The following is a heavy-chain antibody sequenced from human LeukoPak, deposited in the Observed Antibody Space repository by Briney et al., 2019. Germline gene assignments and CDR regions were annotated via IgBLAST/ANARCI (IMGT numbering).Heavy chain of an antibody. D-gene: IGHD3-22*01. V-gene: IGHV1-46*01. CDR1: GYTFSSYY. Sequence: ASVKISCKASGYTFSSYYMHWVRQAPGQGLEWMGIINPSGGSTTYAQTFQGRVTMTGATSTSTVYMELSSLKSEDTAVYYCARDSSAWHYYFDYWGQGTLVTVSS. CDR3: ARDSSAWHYYFDY. J-gene: IGHJ4*02. CDR2: INPSGGST.